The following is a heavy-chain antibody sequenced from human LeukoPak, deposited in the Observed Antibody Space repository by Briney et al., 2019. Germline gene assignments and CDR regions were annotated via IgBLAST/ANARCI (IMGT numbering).Heavy chain of an antibody. V-gene: IGHV3-49*04. CDR3: IRGGRGTYFFDI. CDR2: IRSKAYGGTT. Sequence: GGSLRLSCTASGFTFGDYAINWVRQAPGKGLEWVGFIRSKAYGGTTEYAASVKGRFTISRDDSKSIAYLQMNSLKTEDTAVYYCIRGGRGTYFFDIWGQGTMVTVSS. J-gene: IGHJ3*02. D-gene: IGHD3-10*01. CDR1: GFTFGDYA.